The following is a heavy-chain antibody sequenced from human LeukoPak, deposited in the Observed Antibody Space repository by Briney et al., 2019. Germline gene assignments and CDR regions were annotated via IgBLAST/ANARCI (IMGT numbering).Heavy chain of an antibody. CDR3: ARGHSYYDNNGYSGIDY. CDR2: IYYSGTT. Sequence: PSETLSLTCTVSGGSISRYYWNWIRQPPGKGLEWIGYIYYSGTTNYNPSLKSRVTISVDTSKNQFSLKLSSVTAADTAVYYCARGHSYYDNNGYSGIDYWGQGTLITVSS. J-gene: IGHJ4*02. CDR1: GGSISRYY. V-gene: IGHV4-59*01. D-gene: IGHD3-22*01.